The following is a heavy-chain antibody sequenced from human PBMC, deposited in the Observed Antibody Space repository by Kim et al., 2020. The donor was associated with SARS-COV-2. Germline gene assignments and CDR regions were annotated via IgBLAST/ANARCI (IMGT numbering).Heavy chain of an antibody. CDR3: ARDLYGEFDP. CDR2: IYYSGTT. Sequence: SETLSLTCAVSGGHLASGGYSWSWIRQPPGKGLEWIGYIYYSGTTYYNPSLRRRVTMSIDRSKNQFSLTVTSLTAADTAVYYCARDLYGEFDPWGPGLLVTVSS. CDR1: GGHLASGGYS. J-gene: IGHJ5*02. D-gene: IGHD3-10*01. V-gene: IGHV4-30-2*01.